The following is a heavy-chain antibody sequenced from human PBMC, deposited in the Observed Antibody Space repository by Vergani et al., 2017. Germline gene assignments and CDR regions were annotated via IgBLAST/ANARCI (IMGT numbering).Heavy chain of an antibody. Sequence: QVQLVQSGAEVKKPGSSVKVSCKASGGTFSSYAISWVRQAPGQGLAWMGGIIPIFGTANYAQKFQGRVTITADESTSTAYMELSSLRSEDTAVYYCARAFRVNTAMGNRNLSTENGFDPWGQGTLVTVSS. J-gene: IGHJ5*02. V-gene: IGHV1-69*01. CDR2: IIPIFGTA. D-gene: IGHD5-18*01. CDR1: GGTFSSYA. CDR3: ARAFRVNTAMGNRNLSTENGFDP.